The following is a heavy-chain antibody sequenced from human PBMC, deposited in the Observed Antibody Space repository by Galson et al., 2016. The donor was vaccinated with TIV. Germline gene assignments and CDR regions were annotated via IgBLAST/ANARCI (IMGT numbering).Heavy chain of an antibody. Sequence: DTLSLTCTVSGGSLSSYYWSWIRQPAGKGLEWIGRIYSSGNTNYNPSLKSRVTMSVDTSKNQFSLTLTSVTAADTAVYYCARASSSPTRFDWGQGTLVTVSS. CDR3: ARASSSPTRFD. CDR1: GGSLSSYY. V-gene: IGHV4-4*07. D-gene: IGHD6-13*01. CDR2: IYSSGNT. J-gene: IGHJ4*02.